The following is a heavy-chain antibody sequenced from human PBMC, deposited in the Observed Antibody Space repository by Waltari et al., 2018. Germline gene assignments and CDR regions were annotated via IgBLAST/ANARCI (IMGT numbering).Heavy chain of an antibody. J-gene: IGHJ4*02. CDR3: ARDLGRAAAGTFDH. CDR1: GFAFSRNA. D-gene: IGHD6-13*01. V-gene: IGHV3-33*01. Sequence: QVQLVESGGGVVQPGRSLRCSGAASGFAFSRNAMHWVRQAPGKGLEWVAVMWYDGSNKYYADSVKGRFTISRDNSKNTLYLQMNSLRAEDTAVYYCARDLGRAAAGTFDHWGQGTLVTVSS. CDR2: MWYDGSNK.